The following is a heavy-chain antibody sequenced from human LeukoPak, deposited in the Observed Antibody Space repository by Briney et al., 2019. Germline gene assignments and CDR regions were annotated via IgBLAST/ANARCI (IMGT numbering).Heavy chain of an antibody. CDR3: ARDSGWYPVDY. Sequence: GGPLRLSCAASGSTFSNSWMTWIRQAPGKGLEWVANIKEDGSEKNYVDSVRGRFTISRDNAKNSLYLQMNSLRAEDTAVYYCARDSGWYPVDYWGQGTLVTVSS. CDR2: IKEDGSEK. J-gene: IGHJ4*02. D-gene: IGHD6-19*01. CDR1: GSTFSNSW. V-gene: IGHV3-7*01.